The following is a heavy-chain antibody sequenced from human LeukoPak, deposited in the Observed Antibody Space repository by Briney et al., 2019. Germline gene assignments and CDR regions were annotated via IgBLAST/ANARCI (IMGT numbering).Heavy chain of an antibody. D-gene: IGHD3-10*01. Sequence: GGSLRLSCAASGFTFSGYAMSWVRQAPGKGLVWVSAISGSGGNTYYADSVKGRFTISRDNSKNTLYLQMISLRAEDTAVYYCARDYFGSGNYYLPFEYWGQGTLVTVSS. J-gene: IGHJ4*02. CDR3: ARDYFGSGNYYLPFEY. CDR1: GFTFSGYA. CDR2: ISGSGGNT. V-gene: IGHV3-23*01.